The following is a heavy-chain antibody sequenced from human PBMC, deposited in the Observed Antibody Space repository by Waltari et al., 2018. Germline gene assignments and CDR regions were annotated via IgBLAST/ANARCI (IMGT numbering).Heavy chain of an antibody. CDR2: CSPTSGGT. V-gene: IGHV1-2*02. CDR3: ARTGEDNWFDP. D-gene: IGHD3-10*01. CDR1: GYTFTGYY. Sequence: QVQLVQSGAEVKKPGASVKVSCKASGYTFTGYYIHWVRQAPGQGLDCMGWCSPTSGGTNAAQKVQGRVTSTRNTTISTADMELGRLRSDDTAVYSCARTGEDNWFDPWGQGTLVTASS. J-gene: IGHJ5*02.